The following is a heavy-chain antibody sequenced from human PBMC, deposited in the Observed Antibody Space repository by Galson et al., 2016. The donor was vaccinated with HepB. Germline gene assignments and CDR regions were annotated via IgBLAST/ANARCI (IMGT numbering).Heavy chain of an antibody. D-gene: IGHD3-16*02. CDR2: ISSNGGTT. J-gene: IGHJ4*02. Sequence: LRLSCAASGFTFSRYALHWVRQAPGKVLEYVSAISSNGGTTYYADSVQGRFTISRDNFKNTLYLQMSSLRAEDTAVYYCVKDFDYVWGSFRFQTKYYFDYWGQGTLVTVSS. V-gene: IGHV3-64D*06. CDR3: VKDFDYVWGSFRFQTKYYFDY. CDR1: GFTFSRYA.